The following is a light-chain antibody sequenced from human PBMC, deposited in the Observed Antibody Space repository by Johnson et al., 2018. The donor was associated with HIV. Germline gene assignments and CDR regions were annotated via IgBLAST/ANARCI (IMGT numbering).Light chain of an antibody. J-gene: IGLJ1*01. Sequence: QSVLTQPPSVSAAPGQKVTISCSGSSSNIGNNYVSWYQQLPGTAPKLLIYDNNKRPSGIPDRFSGSKSGTSATLGITGLQTGDKADYYCGTWDSSLSAWFYVFGTVTKVTVL. CDR2: DNN. CDR1: SSNIGNNY. CDR3: GTWDSSLSAWFYV. V-gene: IGLV1-51*01.